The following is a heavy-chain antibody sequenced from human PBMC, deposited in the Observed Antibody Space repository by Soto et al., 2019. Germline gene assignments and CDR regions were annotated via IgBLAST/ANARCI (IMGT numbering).Heavy chain of an antibody. V-gene: IGHV1-3*01. CDR3: ASVGPTYDWYAWTLDY. CDR1: GYTFTSYA. Sequence: QVQLVQSGAEVKKPGASVKVSCKASGYTFTSYAVHWVRQAPGQRLEWMGWINAGNDDTKYSQKFQGRVSITRDTSASTAYMDLSSLTSEDTAVYYCASVGPTYDWYAWTLDYWGQGTLVTVSS. J-gene: IGHJ4*02. D-gene: IGHD1-1*01. CDR2: INAGNDDT.